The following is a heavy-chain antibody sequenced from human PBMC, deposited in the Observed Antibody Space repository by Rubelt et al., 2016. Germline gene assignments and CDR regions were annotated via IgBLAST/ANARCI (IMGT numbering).Heavy chain of an antibody. CDR2: INSDGSSS. J-gene: IGHJ6*02. V-gene: IGHV3-74*02. D-gene: IGHD3-16*01. CDR1: GFTFSSYS. CDR3: ARVGEGSNYYYGMDV. Sequence: EVQLVESGGGLVKPGGSLRLSCAASGFTFSSYSMNWVRQAPGKGLVWVSRINSDGSSSNYAESVKGRFTISRDNAKNTLYLQGNSLRAEDTAVYYGARVGEGSNYYYGMDVWGQGTTVTVSS.